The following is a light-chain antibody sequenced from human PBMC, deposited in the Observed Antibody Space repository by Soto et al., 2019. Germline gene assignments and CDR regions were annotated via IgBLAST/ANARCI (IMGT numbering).Light chain of an antibody. J-gene: IGKJ5*01. CDR2: AAS. CDR3: QQRSNWPIT. CDR1: QSVRSN. V-gene: IGKV3-15*01. Sequence: EIVMTQSPATLSVSPGERSTLSCRASQSVRSNLAWYEQKPGQXPRXXIYAASTRATGIPDRFSGSVSGTELTLTISSLQSEDGEVYYCQQRSNWPITFGQGTRLEIK.